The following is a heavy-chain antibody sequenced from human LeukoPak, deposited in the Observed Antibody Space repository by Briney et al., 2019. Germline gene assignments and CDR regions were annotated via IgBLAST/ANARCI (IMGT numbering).Heavy chain of an antibody. J-gene: IGHJ4*02. CDR3: AERDGYNYSPFDY. D-gene: IGHD5-24*01. CDR1: GGSFSGYY. Sequence: SETLSLTCAVYGGSFSGYYWSWIRQPPGKGLEWIGEINHSGSTNYNPSLKSRVTISVDTSKNQFSLKLSSVTAADTAVYYRAERDGYNYSPFDYWGQGTLVTVSS. CDR2: INHSGST. V-gene: IGHV4-34*01.